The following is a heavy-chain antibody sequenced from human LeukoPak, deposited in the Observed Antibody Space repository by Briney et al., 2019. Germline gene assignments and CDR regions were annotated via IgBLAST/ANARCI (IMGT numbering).Heavy chain of an antibody. V-gene: IGHV1-46*01. Sequence: GASVKVSCKASGYTFTSYYMHWVRQAPGQGLEWMGIINPSGGSTSYAQKFQGRVTMTRDMSTSTVYMELSSLRSEDTAVYYCARATNWSYVGGAFDIWGQGTMVTVSS. CDR2: INPSGGST. D-gene: IGHD1-7*01. CDR3: ARATNWSYVGGAFDI. CDR1: GYTFTSYY. J-gene: IGHJ3*02.